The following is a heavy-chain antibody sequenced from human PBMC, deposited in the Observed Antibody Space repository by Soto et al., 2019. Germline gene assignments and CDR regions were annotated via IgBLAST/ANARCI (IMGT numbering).Heavy chain of an antibody. V-gene: IGHV3-33*01. CDR3: ARDPQDYRDYVD. J-gene: IGHJ4*02. CDR2: IWYDGSNK. CDR1: GFTFSSYG. Sequence: QVQLVESGGGVVQPGRSLRLSCAASGFTFSSYGMHWVRQAPGKGLEWVAVIWYDGSNKYYADSVKGRFTISRDNSKNTLYLQMNSLRAEDTAVYYCARDPQDYRDYVDWGQGTLVTVSS. D-gene: IGHD4-17*01.